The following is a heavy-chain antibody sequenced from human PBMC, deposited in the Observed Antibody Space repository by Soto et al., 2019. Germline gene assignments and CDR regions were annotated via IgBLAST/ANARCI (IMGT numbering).Heavy chain of an antibody. V-gene: IGHV4-34*01. CDR1: GGSFSGYY. Sequence: PSETLSLTCAVYGGSFSGYYWSWIRQPPGKGLEWIGEINHSGSTNYNPSLKSRVTISVDTSKNQFSLKLSSVTAADTAVYYCARKKTRPGLFDPWGQGTLVTVSS. CDR2: INHSGST. D-gene: IGHD3-10*01. J-gene: IGHJ5*02. CDR3: ARKKTRPGLFDP.